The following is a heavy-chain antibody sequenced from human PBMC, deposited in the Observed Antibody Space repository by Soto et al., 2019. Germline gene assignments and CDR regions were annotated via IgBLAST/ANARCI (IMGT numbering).Heavy chain of an antibody. CDR3: AKGQDFSNYGEFDY. CDR1: GFTFSVYG. CDR2: ISYDGSKQ. Sequence: GGSLRLSCAASGFTFSVYGMHWVRQAPGKGLEWVALISYDGSKQYYADSVKGRFTISRDTSKNTLYLRMNSLRAEDTALYYCAKGQDFSNYGEFDYWGQGTLVTVSS. J-gene: IGHJ4*02. D-gene: IGHD4-4*01. V-gene: IGHV3-30*18.